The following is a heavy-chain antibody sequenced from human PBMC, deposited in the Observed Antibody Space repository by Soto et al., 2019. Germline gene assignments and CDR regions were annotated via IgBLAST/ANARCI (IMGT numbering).Heavy chain of an antibody. CDR3: ARELGQVGGNWFDP. J-gene: IGHJ5*02. CDR2: IYYSGST. V-gene: IGHV4-39*02. D-gene: IGHD1-26*01. CDR1: GGSISSSIYY. Sequence: SETLSRTCTVSGGSISSSIYYWVGIRQPPGKGLEWIGSIYYSGSTYYNPSLKSRVTISVDTSKNQFSLKLSSVTAADTAVYYCARELGQVGGNWFDPWGQGTLVTVSS.